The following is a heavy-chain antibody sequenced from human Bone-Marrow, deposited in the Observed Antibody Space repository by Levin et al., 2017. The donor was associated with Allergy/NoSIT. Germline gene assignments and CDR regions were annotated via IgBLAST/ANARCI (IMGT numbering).Heavy chain of an antibody. CDR3: ARGKDSSTSSLAY. Sequence: GASVKVSCKASGGTFSSNVLTWIRQAPGQGLEWMGGIIPLFETGNYAQKFQGRLTITADESTTTVYMELSSLRSDDTAVYYCARGKDSSTSSLAYWGQGTLVTVSS. CDR2: IIPLFETG. D-gene: IGHD3-10*01. CDR1: GGTFSSNV. V-gene: IGHV1-69*13. J-gene: IGHJ4*02.